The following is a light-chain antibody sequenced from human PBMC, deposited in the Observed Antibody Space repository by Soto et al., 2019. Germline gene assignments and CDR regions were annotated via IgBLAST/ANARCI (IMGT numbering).Light chain of an antibody. CDR1: QTISNY. J-gene: IGKJ2*01. CDR3: QQSYTTPRT. CDR2: SAS. V-gene: IGKV1-39*01. Sequence: DIQMTQSPSSLSASVGDRVTITCRASQTISNYLNWYQQKPGKAPNLLIYSASRLEGGVPSRFSGSGSGADFTXIISDLHPEDFVTYYFQQSYTTPRTFGQGTKLEIK.